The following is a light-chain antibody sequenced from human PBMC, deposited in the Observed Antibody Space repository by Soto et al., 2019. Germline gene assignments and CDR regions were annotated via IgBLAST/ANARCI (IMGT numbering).Light chain of an antibody. V-gene: IGKV3-15*01. Sequence: EIVLTQSPGTLSLSTGERATLSCRVSQSVSSNYLAWYQQKPGQAPRLLVYGASTRATGIPARFSGSGSGTEFTLTISSLQSEDFAVYYCQQYNNWPRTFGQGSKVDNK. CDR1: QSVSSN. CDR2: GAS. J-gene: IGKJ1*01. CDR3: QQYNNWPRT.